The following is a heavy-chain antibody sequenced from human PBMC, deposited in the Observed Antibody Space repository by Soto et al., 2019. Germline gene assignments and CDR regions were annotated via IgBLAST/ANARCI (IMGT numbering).Heavy chain of an antibody. CDR3: ARVIPANYDFWSGRYNWFDP. V-gene: IGHV4-59*01. D-gene: IGHD3-3*01. CDR2: IYYSGST. CDR1: GVSISSYY. J-gene: IGHJ5*02. Sequence: SETLSLTCTVSGVSISSYYWSWIRQPPGKGLEWIGYIYYSGSTNYNPSLKSRVTISVDTSKNQFSLKLSSVTAADTAVYYCARVIPANYDFWSGRYNWFDPWGQGTLVTVSS.